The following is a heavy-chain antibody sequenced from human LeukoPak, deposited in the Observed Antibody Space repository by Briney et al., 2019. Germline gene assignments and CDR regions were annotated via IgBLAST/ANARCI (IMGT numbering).Heavy chain of an antibody. D-gene: IGHD3-10*01. Sequence: GGSLRLSCAASGFTFSSYGMHWVRPAPGKGLEWGAVIWYDGSNKYYADSVKGRFTISRDNSKNTLYLQMNSLRAEDTAVYYCARVGLDYYGSGSVDYWGQGTLVTVSS. CDR1: GFTFSSYG. J-gene: IGHJ4*02. V-gene: IGHV3-33*01. CDR3: ARVGLDYYGSGSVDY. CDR2: IWYDGSNK.